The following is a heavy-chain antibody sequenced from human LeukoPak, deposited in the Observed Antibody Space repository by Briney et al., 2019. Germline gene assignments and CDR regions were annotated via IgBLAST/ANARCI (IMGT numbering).Heavy chain of an antibody. CDR3: AREGINPGDYDFWSGPNWFDP. V-gene: IGHV4-4*07. Sequence: SGTLSLTCTVSGGSISSYYWSWIRQPAGKGLEWIGRIYTSGSTNYNPSLKSRVTMSVDTSKNQFSLKLSSVTAADTAVYYCAREGINPGDYDFWSGPNWFDPWGQGTLVTVSS. J-gene: IGHJ5*02. CDR2: IYTSGST. CDR1: GGSISSYY. D-gene: IGHD3-3*01.